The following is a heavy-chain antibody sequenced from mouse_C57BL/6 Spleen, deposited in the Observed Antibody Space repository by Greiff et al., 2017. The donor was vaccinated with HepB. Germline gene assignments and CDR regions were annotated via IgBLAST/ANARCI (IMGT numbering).Heavy chain of an antibody. V-gene: IGHV3-6*01. CDR1: GYSITSGYY. J-gene: IGHJ4*01. Sequence: VQLKESGPGLVKPSQSLSLTCSVTGYSITSGYYWNWIRQFPGNKLEWMGYISYDGSNNYNPSLKNRISITRDTSKNQFFLKLNSVTTEDTATYYCAREGRLRRDAMDYWGQGTSVTVSS. D-gene: IGHD2-4*01. CDR3: AREGRLRRDAMDY. CDR2: ISYDGSN.